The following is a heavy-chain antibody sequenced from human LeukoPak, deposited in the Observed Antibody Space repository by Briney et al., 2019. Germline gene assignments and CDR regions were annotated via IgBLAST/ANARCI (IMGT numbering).Heavy chain of an antibody. J-gene: IGHJ4*02. CDR3: ARGFSH. CDR2: IYSNEIT. CDR1: GGSISGSY. Sequence: SETLSLTCTVSGGSISGSYWTWVRQPAGKGLEWIGRIYSNEITNYNPSLKSRVTMSVDTSKNQFSLKLNSVTAADTAVYYCARGFSHWGQGTLVTVSS. V-gene: IGHV4-4*07.